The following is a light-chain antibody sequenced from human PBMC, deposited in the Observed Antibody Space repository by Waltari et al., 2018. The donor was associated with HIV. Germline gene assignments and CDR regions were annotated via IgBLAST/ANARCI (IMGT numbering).Light chain of an antibody. V-gene: IGLV3-10*01. CDR2: KDN. J-gene: IGLJ2*01. Sequence: SYELTQPPSVSVSPGQTARITCSGDELAKRYAYWYQQRSGQAPVLVIYKDNKRPSGITERFSGSSSGTMATLTISGAQVEDEADYYCYSTDNNGDRGVFGGGTKVSVL. CDR1: ELAKRY. CDR3: YSTDNNGDRGV.